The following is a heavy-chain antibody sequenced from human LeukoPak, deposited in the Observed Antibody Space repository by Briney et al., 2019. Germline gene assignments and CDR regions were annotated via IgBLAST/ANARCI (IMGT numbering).Heavy chain of an antibody. V-gene: IGHV4-59*01. D-gene: IGHD1-1*01. CDR3: ARDPLSTNDFDI. Sequence: PPETLSLTCTVSGGSITNGYWNWIRQSPGKGLEWIGYINYSGSTNYNPSLKSRVTISVDTSKNQFSLRLSSVTAADTAVYFCARDPLSTNDFDIWGQGTMVTVSS. CDR1: GGSITNGY. CDR2: INYSGST. J-gene: IGHJ3*02.